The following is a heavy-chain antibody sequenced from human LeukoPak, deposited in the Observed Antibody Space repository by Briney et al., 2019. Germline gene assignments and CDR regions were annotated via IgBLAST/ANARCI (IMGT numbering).Heavy chain of an antibody. D-gene: IGHD6-19*01. CDR2: ISGSGGST. J-gene: IGHJ4*02. CDR3: AKGGDSSGWYFNYFDY. V-gene: IGHV3-23*01. Sequence: GSLRLSCAASGFTFSSYAMSWVRQAPGKGLKWVSAISGSGGSTYYADSVKGRFTISRDNSKNTLYLQMNSLRAEDTAVYYCAKGGDSSGWYFNYFDYWGQGTLVTVSS. CDR1: GFTFSSYA.